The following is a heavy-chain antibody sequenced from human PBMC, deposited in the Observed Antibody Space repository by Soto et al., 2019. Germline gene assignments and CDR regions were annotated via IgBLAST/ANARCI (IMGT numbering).Heavy chain of an antibody. CDR3: ARDSLRDSYYDFWSGFWASPVYGMDV. J-gene: IGHJ6*02. CDR2: ISSSGSTI. Sequence: PGGSLRLSCAASGFTFSSYEMNWVRQAPGKGLEWDSYISSSGSTIYYADSVKGRFTISRDNAKNSLYLQMNSLRAEDTAVYYCARDSLRDSYYDFWSGFWASPVYGMDVWGQGTTVTVSS. D-gene: IGHD3-3*01. CDR1: GFTFSSYE. V-gene: IGHV3-48*03.